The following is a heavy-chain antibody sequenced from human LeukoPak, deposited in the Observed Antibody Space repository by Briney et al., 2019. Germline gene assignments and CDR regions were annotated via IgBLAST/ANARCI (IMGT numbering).Heavy chain of an antibody. CDR2: ISSSGGST. J-gene: IGHJ4*02. D-gene: IGHD6-13*01. Sequence: PGGSLRLSCAASGFTFSTYAMSWVRQAPGKGLEWVSAISSSGGSTYYADSVKGRFTIYRDNSKNTLYLQMNSLRAEDTAVYYCAKYCGYSSSWYKLGFDYWGQGTLVTVSS. CDR3: AKYCGYSSSWYKLGFDY. V-gene: IGHV3-23*01. CDR1: GFTFSTYA.